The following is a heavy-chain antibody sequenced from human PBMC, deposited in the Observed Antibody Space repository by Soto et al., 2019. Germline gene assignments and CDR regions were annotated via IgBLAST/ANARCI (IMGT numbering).Heavy chain of an antibody. Sequence: EVQLVESGGGLIQPGGSLRLSCAASGFTVSSNYMSWVRQAPGKGLEWVSVIYSGGSTYYADSVKCRFTTSRANSKNTLYLQMNLLRAEDTAVYYCARELRTIYGMDVWGQGTTVTVS. J-gene: IGHJ6*02. CDR1: GFTVSSNY. CDR3: ARELRTIYGMDV. V-gene: IGHV3-53*01. CDR2: IYSGGST.